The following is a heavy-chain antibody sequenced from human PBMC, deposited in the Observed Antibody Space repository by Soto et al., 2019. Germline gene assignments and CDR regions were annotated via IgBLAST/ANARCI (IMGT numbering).Heavy chain of an antibody. CDR3: AREYIVVVPAASTWFDP. Sequence: GASVKVSCKASGGTFSSYTISWVRQAPGQGLEWMGRIIPILGIANYAQKFQGRVTITADKSTSTAYMEPSSLRSEDTAVYYCAREYIVVVPAASTWFDPWGQGTLVTVSS. CDR2: IIPILGIA. D-gene: IGHD2-2*01. CDR1: GGTFSSYT. V-gene: IGHV1-69*04. J-gene: IGHJ5*02.